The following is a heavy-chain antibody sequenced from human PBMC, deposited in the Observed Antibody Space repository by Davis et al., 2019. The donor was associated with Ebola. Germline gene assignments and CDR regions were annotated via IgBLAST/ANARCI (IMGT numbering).Heavy chain of an antibody. CDR1: GASVSNPTYY. V-gene: IGHV4-61*01. D-gene: IGHD3-10*01. J-gene: IGHJ6*02. Sequence: MPSETLSLTCTVSGASVSNPTYYWSWIRQSTGKGLEWIGYVYYNGNTNYSPSLKSRVYISIDTSKNQFSLQLNSVTPEDTAVYYCARNTMVRGVIIKTYYYYYGMDVWGQGTTVTVSS. CDR2: VYYNGNT. CDR3: ARNTMVRGVIIKTYYYYYGMDV.